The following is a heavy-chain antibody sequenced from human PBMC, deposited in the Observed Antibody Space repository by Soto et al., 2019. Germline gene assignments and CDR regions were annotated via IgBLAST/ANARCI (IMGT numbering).Heavy chain of an antibody. J-gene: IGHJ4*02. CDR2: FDPEDGET. CDR1: GYTLTDLS. Sequence: QVQLVQSGAEVKKPGASVKVSCKVSGYTLTDLSMQWVRQAPGKGLEWMGGFDPEDGETIYAQKFQGRVTMTEDTATDTASMELGSLRSEKTAVYYCASHRRGRFLEWLPEGSLGYWGQGPCVTVSS. D-gene: IGHD3-3*01. V-gene: IGHV1-24*01. CDR3: ASHRRGRFLEWLPEGSLGY.